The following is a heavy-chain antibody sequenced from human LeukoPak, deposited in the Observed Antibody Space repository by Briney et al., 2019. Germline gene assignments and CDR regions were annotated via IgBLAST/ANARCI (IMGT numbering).Heavy chain of an antibody. CDR2: IYNSGST. D-gene: IGHD3-16*01. V-gene: IGHV4-59*01. CDR3: AKHLTNAYYDMIWFDP. Sequence: SQTLSLTCTVAGASISNDYWSWVRQAPGKGPGWIGYIYNSGSTNYNPSVKSRVTISVDTSKNEFSLRLSSVTAADTAVYYCAKHLTNAYYDMIWFDPWGQGTLVTVSS. CDR1: GASISNDY. J-gene: IGHJ5*02.